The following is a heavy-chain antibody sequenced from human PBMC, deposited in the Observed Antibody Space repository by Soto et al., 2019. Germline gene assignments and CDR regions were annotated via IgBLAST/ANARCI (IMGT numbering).Heavy chain of an antibody. J-gene: IGHJ4*02. V-gene: IGHV5-51*01. CDR1: GYSFSSYW. CDR3: ARKREGYNSYYFDY. D-gene: IGHD5-12*01. CDR2: IYPGDSDT. Sequence: GESLKISCNGSGYSFSSYWIGWVRQMSGKGLEWMGIIYPGDSDTRYSPSFQGQVTISADKSISTAYLQWSSLKASDTAMYYCARKREGYNSYYFDYWGQGTLVTVSS.